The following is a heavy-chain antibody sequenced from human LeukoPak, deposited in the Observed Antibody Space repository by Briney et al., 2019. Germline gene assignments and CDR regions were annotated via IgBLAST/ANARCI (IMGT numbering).Heavy chain of an antibody. CDR1: GFTFSSYS. CDR2: ISSSSSYI. D-gene: IGHD3-10*01. J-gene: IGHJ6*03. V-gene: IGHV3-21*01. CDR3: ARVAMVRGVPLYYYCYMDV. Sequence: GGSLRLSCAASGFTFSSYSMNWVRQAPGKGLEWVSSISSSSSYIYCADSVKGRFTISRDNAKNSLYLQMNSLRAEDTAVYYCARVAMVRGVPLYYYCYMDVWGKGTTVTVSS.